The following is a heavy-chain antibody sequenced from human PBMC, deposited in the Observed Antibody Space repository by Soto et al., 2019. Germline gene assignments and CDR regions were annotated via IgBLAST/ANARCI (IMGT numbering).Heavy chain of an antibody. D-gene: IGHD5-18*01. J-gene: IGHJ6*02. CDR1: GFTFSDYY. V-gene: IGHV3-11*06. CDR2: ISSSSSYT. Sequence: GGSLRLSCAASGFTFSDYYMSWIRQAPGKGLEWASYISSSSSYTNYADSVKGRFTISRDNAKNSLYLQMNSLRAEDTAVYYCARAQGGYSYGSPYGMDVWGQGTTVTVSS. CDR3: ARAQGGYSYGSPYGMDV.